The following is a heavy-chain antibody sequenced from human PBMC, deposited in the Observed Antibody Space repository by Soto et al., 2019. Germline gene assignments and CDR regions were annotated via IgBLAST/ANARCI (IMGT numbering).Heavy chain of an antibody. J-gene: IGHJ6*02. CDR3: AREAHRGYSSSWYGYYYYYGMDV. Sequence: VKVSCKASGGTFSSYAISWVRQAPGQGLEWMGGIIPIFGTANYAQKFQGRVTITADESTSTAYMELSSLRSEDTAVYYCAREAHRGYSSSWYGYYYYYGMDVWGQGTTVTVSS. CDR1: GGTFSSYA. V-gene: IGHV1-69*13. D-gene: IGHD6-13*01. CDR2: IIPIFGTA.